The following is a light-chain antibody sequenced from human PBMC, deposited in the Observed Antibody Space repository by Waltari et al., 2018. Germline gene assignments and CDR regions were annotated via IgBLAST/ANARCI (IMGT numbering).Light chain of an antibody. Sequence: NFMLTQPHSVSESPGKTVTISCTCSSGSIASNYVQWYQQRPGSSSTTVIYEDNQRPSGVPDRFSGSIDSSSNSASLTISGLKTEDEADYYCQSYDSSTRWVFGGRTKLTVL. CDR1: SGSIASNY. CDR2: EDN. CDR3: QSYDSSTRWV. V-gene: IGLV6-57*01. J-gene: IGLJ3*02.